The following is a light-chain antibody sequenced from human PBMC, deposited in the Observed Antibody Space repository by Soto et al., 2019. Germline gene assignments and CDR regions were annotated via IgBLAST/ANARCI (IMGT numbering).Light chain of an antibody. V-gene: IGKV1-5*01. Sequence: DIPMTQSPSTLSASVGDRVTVTCRASQTIFSWLAWFQQKPGKAPKLLIYDGSTLGSGVPSRFTGSGSGTEFTLTISSLQPDDFATYICQQYKSDFPTFGQGTKVDIK. J-gene: IGKJ1*01. CDR2: DGS. CDR1: QTIFSW. CDR3: QQYKSDFPT.